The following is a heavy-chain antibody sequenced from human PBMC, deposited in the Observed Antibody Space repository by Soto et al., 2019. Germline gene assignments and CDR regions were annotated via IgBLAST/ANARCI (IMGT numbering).Heavy chain of an antibody. CDR1: VFSFVSYA. Sequence: GWSLRLACAASVFSFVSYALSWVRQAPGKGLEWVSTISGSDGKTFYADSVKGRFSISRDTSQSTLYLQMNSLRADDTAMYYCARWSYLDYWGQGTRVTVSS. CDR3: ARWSYLDY. CDR2: ISGSDGKT. D-gene: IGHD3-3*01. V-gene: IGHV3-23*01. J-gene: IGHJ4*02.